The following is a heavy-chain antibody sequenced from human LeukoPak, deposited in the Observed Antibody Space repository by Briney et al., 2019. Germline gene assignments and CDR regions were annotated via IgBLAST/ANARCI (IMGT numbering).Heavy chain of an antibody. CDR2: ISYDGSNK. CDR3: ARAPYDSSGPFYYYYYGMDV. CDR1: GFTFSSYA. Sequence: GGSLRLSCAASGFTFSSYAMSWVRQAPGKGLEWVAVISYDGSNKYYADSVKGRFTISRDNSRNTLYLQMNSLRAEDTAVYYCARAPYDSSGPFYYYYYGMDVWGQGTTVTVSS. J-gene: IGHJ6*02. D-gene: IGHD3-22*01. V-gene: IGHV3-30-3*01.